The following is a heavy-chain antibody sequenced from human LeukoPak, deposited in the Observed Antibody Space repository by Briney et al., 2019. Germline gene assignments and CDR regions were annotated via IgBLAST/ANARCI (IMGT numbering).Heavy chain of an antibody. CDR2: ISYDGSNK. CDR3: AKDRIYDSSGYYFGPYYYYGMDV. D-gene: IGHD3-22*01. CDR1: GFTFSSYG. J-gene: IGHJ6*02. Sequence: GGSLRLSCAASGFTFSSYGMHWVRQAPGKGLEWVAVISYDGSNKYYADSVKGRFTISRDNSKNTLYLQMNSLRAEDTAVYYCAKDRIYDSSGYYFGPYYYYGMDVWGQGTTVTVSS. V-gene: IGHV3-30*18.